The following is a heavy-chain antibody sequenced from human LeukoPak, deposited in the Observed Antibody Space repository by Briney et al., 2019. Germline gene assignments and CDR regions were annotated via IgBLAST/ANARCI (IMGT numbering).Heavy chain of an antibody. D-gene: IGHD4-11*01. CDR3: ARHSTGDCSNPHFDY. CDR2: IYYSGST. CDR1: GGSINRYY. Sequence: SETLSLTCSVSGGSINRYYWSWIRQPPGKGLEWIGYIYYSGSTNYNPSLKSRVIISVDTSKNQFSLKLSSVTAADTAVYYCARHSTGDCSNPHFDYWGQGTLVTVSS. J-gene: IGHJ4*02. V-gene: IGHV4-59*08.